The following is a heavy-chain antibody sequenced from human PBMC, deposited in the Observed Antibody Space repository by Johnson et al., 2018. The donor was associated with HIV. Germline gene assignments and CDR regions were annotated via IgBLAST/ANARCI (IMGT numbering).Heavy chain of an antibody. Sequence: QVQLVESGGGVVQPGRSLRLSCAASGLTFSSYGMHWVRQAPGKGLEWVAVISYDGSNKYYADSVKGRFTISRDSSKNTLYLQMNSLSVEDTAVYYCARAGAVGFDAFDIWGQGTMVTVSS. D-gene: IGHD6-19*01. V-gene: IGHV3-30*03. CDR1: GLTFSSYG. CDR2: ISYDGSNK. J-gene: IGHJ3*02. CDR3: ARAGAVGFDAFDI.